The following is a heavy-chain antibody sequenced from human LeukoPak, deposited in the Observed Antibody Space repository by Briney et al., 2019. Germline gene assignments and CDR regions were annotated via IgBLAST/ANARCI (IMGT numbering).Heavy chain of an antibody. CDR3: ARCYYESSNWFDP. J-gene: IGHJ5*02. D-gene: IGHD3-10*01. CDR1: GFIFSNYG. V-gene: IGHV3-33*01. Sequence: GGSLRLSCAASGFIFSNYGFHWVRQAPGKGLEWVAVIWSDGNNKYYADSVKGRFTISRDNAKNTLYLQTNSLRAEDTAVYFCARCYYESSNWFDPWGQGTLVTVSS. CDR2: IWSDGNNK.